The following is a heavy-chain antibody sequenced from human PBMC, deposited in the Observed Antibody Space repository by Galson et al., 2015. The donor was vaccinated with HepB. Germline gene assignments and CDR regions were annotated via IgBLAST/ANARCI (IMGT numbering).Heavy chain of an antibody. CDR2: ISSNSGHI. J-gene: IGHJ4*02. V-gene: IGHV3-21*06. CDR1: GFTFRSYS. CDR3: ASDHFDILTGYSTSDY. Sequence: SLRLSCAASGFTFRSYSMSWVRQAPGKGLEWVSSISSNSGHIYYADSVKGRFSISRDNAKNSLYLQMDSLRAEDTAVYYCASDHFDILTGYSTSDYWGQGTLVTVSS. D-gene: IGHD3-9*01.